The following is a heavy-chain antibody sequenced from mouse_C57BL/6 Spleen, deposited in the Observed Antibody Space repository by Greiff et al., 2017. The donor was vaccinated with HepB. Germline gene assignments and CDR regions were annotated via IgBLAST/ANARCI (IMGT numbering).Heavy chain of an antibody. CDR2: INPNNGGT. Sequence: EVQLQQSGPELVKPGASVKISCKASGYTFTDYYMNWVKQSHGKSLEWIGDINPNNGGTSYNQKFKGKATLTVDKSSSTAYMELRSLTSEDSAVYYCARVTTLDYWGQGTTLTVSS. CDR3: ARVTTLDY. J-gene: IGHJ2*01. D-gene: IGHD2-3*01. V-gene: IGHV1-26*01. CDR1: GYTFTDYY.